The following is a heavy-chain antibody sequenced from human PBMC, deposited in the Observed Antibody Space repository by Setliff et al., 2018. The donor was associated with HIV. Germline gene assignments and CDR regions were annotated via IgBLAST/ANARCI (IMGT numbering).Heavy chain of an antibody. Sequence: ETLSLTCTASGDSINSHYWSWIRQPPGKGLEWIGFTYYSGGTNYNPSLKSRVTISVDTSKNHFSLNLTSVTAADTAIYYCARNGVGDAPFDSWGQGTLVTVSS. J-gene: IGHJ4*02. CDR2: TYYSGGT. D-gene: IGHD3-3*01. CDR3: ARNGVGDAPFDS. V-gene: IGHV4-59*11. CDR1: GDSINSHY.